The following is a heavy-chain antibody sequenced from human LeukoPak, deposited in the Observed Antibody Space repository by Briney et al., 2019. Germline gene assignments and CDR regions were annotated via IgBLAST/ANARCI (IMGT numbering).Heavy chain of an antibody. J-gene: IGHJ4*02. Sequence: PGGSLRLSCAASGFAFGAYWMSWVRQAPGKGLEWLANIKEDGSLKYYVDSVKGRFTVSRDNAKNSLSLQMNSLRAEDTAVYYCARDKVGATPDYFDYWGQGTLVTVSS. CDR3: ARDKVGATPDYFDY. CDR1: GFAFGAYW. D-gene: IGHD1-26*01. CDR2: IKEDGSLK. V-gene: IGHV3-7*01.